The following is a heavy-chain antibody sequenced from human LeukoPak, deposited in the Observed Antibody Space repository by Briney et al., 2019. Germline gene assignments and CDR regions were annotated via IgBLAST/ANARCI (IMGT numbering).Heavy chain of an antibody. D-gene: IGHD1-26*01. CDR1: GFSYNNYR. V-gene: IGHV3-7*01. CDR2: IKQDGSEI. CDR3: AREFSGSLDY. Sequence: PGGALRLSCAASGFSYNNYRMNWVSQAPGKGLEWVAHIKQDGSEIYYVASVEGRLNIYRDNANNSLYLQMNNLRAEDTAVYCCAREFSGSLDYWGQGTLVTVSS. J-gene: IGHJ4*02.